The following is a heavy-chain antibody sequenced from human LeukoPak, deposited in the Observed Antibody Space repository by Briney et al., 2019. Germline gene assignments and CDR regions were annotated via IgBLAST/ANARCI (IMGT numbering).Heavy chain of an antibody. CDR2: ISSSSSYI. CDR3: ARGANYSDSSGYYSPNFDY. Sequence: GGSLRLSCAASGFTFSSYSMNWVRQAPGKGLEWVSSISSSSSYIYYADSVKGRFTISRDNAKNSLYLQMNSLRAEDTAVYYCARGANYSDSSGYYSPNFDYWGQGTLVTVSS. V-gene: IGHV3-21*04. J-gene: IGHJ4*02. CDR1: GFTFSSYS. D-gene: IGHD3-22*01.